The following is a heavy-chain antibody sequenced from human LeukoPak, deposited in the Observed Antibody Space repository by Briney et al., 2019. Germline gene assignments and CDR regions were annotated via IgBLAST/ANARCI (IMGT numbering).Heavy chain of an antibody. CDR2: IYYSGST. J-gene: IGHJ6*02. V-gene: IGHV4-31*03. CDR3: ARARTGYYGSGSLLGMDV. D-gene: IGHD3-10*01. CDR1: GGSISSGGYY. Sequence: SSETLSLTCTVSGGSISSGGYYWSWIRQHPGKGLEWIRYIYYSGSTYYNPSLKSRVTISVDTSKNQFSLKLSSVTAADTAVYYCARARTGYYGSGSLLGMDVWGQGTTVTVSS.